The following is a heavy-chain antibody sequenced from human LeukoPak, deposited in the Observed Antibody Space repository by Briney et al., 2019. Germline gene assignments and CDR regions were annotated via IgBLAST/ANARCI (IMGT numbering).Heavy chain of an antibody. V-gene: IGHV3-21*01. D-gene: IGHD5-12*01. CDR3: AREGMVATFDY. Sequence: KPGVSLRLSCAASGFTFSSYSMNWVRQAPGKGLEWVSSISSSSRYIYYADSVKGRFTISRDKAKNSLYLQMNSLRAEDTAIYYCAREGMVATFDYWGQGTLVTVSS. CDR2: ISSSSRYI. CDR1: GFTFSSYS. J-gene: IGHJ4*02.